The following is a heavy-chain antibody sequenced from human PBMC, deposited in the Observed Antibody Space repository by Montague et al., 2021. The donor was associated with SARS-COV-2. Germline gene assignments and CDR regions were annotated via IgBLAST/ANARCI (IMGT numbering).Heavy chain of an antibody. CDR1: GFTFSNYW. V-gene: IGHV3-7*03. Sequence: SLRLSCAASGFTFSNYWMSWVRQAPGKGPEWVANIKKDGREKYYLDSVKGRFTISRDNAKNALFLQVNSLRVKDTAVYYCAREISGGDFDCWGQGTLVTVSS. D-gene: IGHD3-10*01. J-gene: IGHJ4*02. CDR3: AREISGGDFDC. CDR2: IKKDGREK.